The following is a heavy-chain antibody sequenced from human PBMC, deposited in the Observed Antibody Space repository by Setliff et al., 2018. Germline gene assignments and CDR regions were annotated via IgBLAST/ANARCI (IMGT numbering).Heavy chain of an antibody. CDR2: ISTSGGNT. D-gene: IGHD1-26*01. CDR1: GFPFGTYA. V-gene: IGHV3-23*01. CDR3: AQDAGRARYGGPLYFYYMDS. Sequence: LRLSCAASGFPFGTYAMTWVRQTPGRGLEWVSAISTSGGNTYYADSLKGRFTISRDNSKNTLYLQMNSLRAEDTAVYYCAQDAGRARYGGPLYFYYMDSWGKGTTVTVSS. J-gene: IGHJ6*03.